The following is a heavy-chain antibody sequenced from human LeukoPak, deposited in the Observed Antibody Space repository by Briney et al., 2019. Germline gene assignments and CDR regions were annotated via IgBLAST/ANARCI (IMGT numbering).Heavy chain of an antibody. J-gene: IGHJ4*02. CDR2: ISYDGSNK. Sequence: GGSLRLSCAASGFTFSSYAMHWVRQAPGKGLEWVAVISYDGSNKYYADSVKGRFTISRDNSKNTLYLQMNSLRAEDTAVYYCARVLLWFGESYFDYWGQGTLATVSS. CDR3: ARVLLWFGESYFDY. D-gene: IGHD3-10*01. CDR1: GFTFSSYA. V-gene: IGHV3-30*04.